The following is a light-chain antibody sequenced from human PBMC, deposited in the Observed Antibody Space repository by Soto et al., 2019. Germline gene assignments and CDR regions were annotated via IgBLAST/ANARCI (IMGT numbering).Light chain of an antibody. V-gene: IGKV1-5*03. CDR2: KAS. J-gene: IGKJ2*01. CDR3: QQYNSYPYT. Sequence: TQSPGTLSASVRDRVTITCRASQSISSWLAWYQQKPGKAPKLLMYKASDLESGVPSRFSGSGSGTEFTLTISSLQPDDFATYYCQQYNSYPYTFGQGTKLEIK. CDR1: QSISSW.